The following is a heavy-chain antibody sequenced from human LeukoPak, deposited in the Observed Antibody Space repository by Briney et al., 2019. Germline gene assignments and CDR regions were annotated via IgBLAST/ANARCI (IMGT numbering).Heavy chain of an antibody. D-gene: IGHD3-3*01. CDR2: IYYSGST. CDR1: GGSISSYY. J-gene: IGHJ4*02. V-gene: IGHV4-59*01. CDR3: ARYDFNKYFDY. Sequence: SETLSLTCTVSGGSISSYYWSWIRQPPGKGLEWIGYIYYSGSTNYNPSLKSRVTMSVDTSKNQFSLKLTSVTAADTAVYYCARYDFNKYFDYWGQGTLVTVSS.